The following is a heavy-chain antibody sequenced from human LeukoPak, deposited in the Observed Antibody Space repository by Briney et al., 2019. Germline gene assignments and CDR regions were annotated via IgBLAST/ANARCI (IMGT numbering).Heavy chain of an antibody. V-gene: IGHV1-2*02. CDR2: INPNSGGT. Sequence: EASVKVSCKASGYTFTGYYMHWVRQAPGQGLEWMGWINPNSGGTNYAQKFQGRVTTTRDTSISTAYMELSRLRSDDTAVYYCARAGGLAAAEVFDYWGQGTLVTVSS. CDR1: GYTFTGYY. J-gene: IGHJ4*02. D-gene: IGHD6-13*01. CDR3: ARAGGLAAAEVFDY.